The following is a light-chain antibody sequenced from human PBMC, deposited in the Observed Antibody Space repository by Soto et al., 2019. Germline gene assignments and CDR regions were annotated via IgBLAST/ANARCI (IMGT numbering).Light chain of an antibody. Sequence: QTVVTQEPSFSVSPGGTVTLTCGLTSGSVSTTYYPSWYQQTPGQAPRTLIYSTNIRSSGVPDPFSGSILVNKAALTITGAQADDESDYHCMLYMGGGLVVFGGGTKLTVL. J-gene: IGLJ2*01. CDR2: STN. V-gene: IGLV8-61*01. CDR3: MLYMGGGLVV. CDR1: SGSVSTTYY.